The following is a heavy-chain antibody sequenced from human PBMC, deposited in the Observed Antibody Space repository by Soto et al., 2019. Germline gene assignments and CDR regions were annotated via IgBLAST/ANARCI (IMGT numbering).Heavy chain of an antibody. CDR1: GYSFTSYW. CDR2: IDPSDSYT. CDR3: ARWYSSSSHYYYYGMDV. D-gene: IGHD6-6*01. Sequence: PGESLKISCKGSGYSFTSYWISWVRQMPGKGLEWMGRIDPSDSYTNYSPSFQGHVTISADKSISTAYLQWSSLKASDTAMYYCARWYSSSSHYYYYGMDVWGQGTTVTSP. J-gene: IGHJ6*02. V-gene: IGHV5-10-1*01.